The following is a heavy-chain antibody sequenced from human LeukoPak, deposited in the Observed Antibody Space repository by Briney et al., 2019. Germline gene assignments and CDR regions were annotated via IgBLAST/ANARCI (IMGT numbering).Heavy chain of an antibody. J-gene: IGHJ3*02. D-gene: IGHD4-23*01. CDR2: ITGSGGNT. CDR3: AKVRSPTVVTQLNAFDI. CDR1: GFTFSSYA. V-gene: IGHV3-23*01. Sequence: GSLRLSCAASGFTFSSYAMNWVRRAPGKGLEWVSAITGSGGNTYYADSVKGRFTVSRDNSKNTLFLQMKSLRADDTTVYYCAKVRSPTVVTQLNAFDIWGQGTMVTVSS.